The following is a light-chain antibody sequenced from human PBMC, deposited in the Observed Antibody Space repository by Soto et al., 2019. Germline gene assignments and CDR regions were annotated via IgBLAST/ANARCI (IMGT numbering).Light chain of an antibody. V-gene: IGLV2-14*03. CDR3: SSYTRDYAVL. CDR2: DVT. J-gene: IGLJ3*02. CDR1: TSDIGAFNY. Sequence: QSVLTQPASVSGSPGQSITISCTGTTSDIGAFNYVSWYQQHPGKVPELIIYDVTNRPSGVSNRFSGSKSGSTASLTISGLQAEDEADYYCSSYTRDYAVLFGGGTQLTVL.